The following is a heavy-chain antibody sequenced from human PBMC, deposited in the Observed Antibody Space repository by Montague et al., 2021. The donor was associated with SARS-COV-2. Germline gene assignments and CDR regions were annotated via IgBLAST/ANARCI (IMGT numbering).Heavy chain of an antibody. J-gene: IGHJ5*02. CDR3: ARHVGRGPGPMGWFDP. CDR2: GYYSGST. V-gene: IGHV4-39*01. CDR1: GGSIITSNYY. Sequence: SETLSLTCTVSGGSIITSNYYWGWLRQPPGKGLEWIGSGYYSGSTSYNPSLTSRVTISVDTSKNQFSLKLTSVTAAETAVYYCARHVGRGPGPMGWFDPWGQGTLVTVSS. D-gene: IGHD2-2*01.